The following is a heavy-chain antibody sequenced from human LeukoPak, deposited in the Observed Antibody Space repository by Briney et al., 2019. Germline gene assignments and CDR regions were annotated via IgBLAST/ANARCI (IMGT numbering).Heavy chain of an antibody. CDR3: AAGGIYSLLDY. CDR1: GDTLSELT. Sequence: ASVKVSCKVSGDTLSELTMHWVRQAPGKGHEWMGGFDPGAGEILYAQQFQGRVTMTEDTSTDTAYMELTSLRSEDSGVYFCAAGGIYSLLDYWGQGTLVTVSS. CDR2: FDPGAGEI. D-gene: IGHD3-10*01. J-gene: IGHJ4*02. V-gene: IGHV1-24*01.